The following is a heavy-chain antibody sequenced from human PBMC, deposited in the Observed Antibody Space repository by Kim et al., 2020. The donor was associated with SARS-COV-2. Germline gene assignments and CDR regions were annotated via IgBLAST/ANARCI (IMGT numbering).Heavy chain of an antibody. D-gene: IGHD2-15*01. J-gene: IGHJ5*02. CDR1: GGSISSYY. CDR2: IYTSGST. Sequence: SETLSLTCTVSGGSISSYYWSWIRQPAGKGLEWIGRIYTSGSTNYNPSLKSRVTMSVNTSKNQFSLKLSSVTAADTAVYYCARQSGRVVAYRWFDPWGQGTLVTVSS. CDR3: ARQSGRVVAYRWFDP. V-gene: IGHV4-4*07.